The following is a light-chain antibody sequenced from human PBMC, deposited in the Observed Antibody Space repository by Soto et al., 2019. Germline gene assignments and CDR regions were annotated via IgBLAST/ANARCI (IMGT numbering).Light chain of an antibody. CDR2: EDT. Sequence: QSALTQPASVSGSPGQSITISCTGTSSDVGSYNLVSWYQQHPGEAPKLMIYEDTKRPSGVSYRFSASKSGNTASLTISGLQAEDEADYYCCSYASGNTHVFGAGTKVTV. CDR3: CSYASGNTHV. V-gene: IGLV2-23*01. J-gene: IGLJ1*01. CDR1: SSDVGSYNL.